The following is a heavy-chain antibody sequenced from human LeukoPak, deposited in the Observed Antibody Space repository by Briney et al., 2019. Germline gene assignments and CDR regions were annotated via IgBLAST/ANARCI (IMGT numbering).Heavy chain of an antibody. J-gene: IGHJ4*02. D-gene: IGHD6-13*01. CDR1: GFTFSSYE. CDR2: ISSSGSTI. Sequence: GGSLRLSCAASGFTFSSYEMNWVRQAPGKGLEWVSYISSSGSTIYYADSVKGRFTISRDNAKNSLYLQMNSLRAEDTAVYYCARVAEAAAFDCWGQGTLVTVSS. V-gene: IGHV3-48*03. CDR3: ARVAEAAAFDC.